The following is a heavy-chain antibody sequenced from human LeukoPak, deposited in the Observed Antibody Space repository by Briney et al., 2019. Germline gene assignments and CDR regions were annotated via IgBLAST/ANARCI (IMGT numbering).Heavy chain of an antibody. V-gene: IGHV3-64*01. CDR2: ISSNGRNT. CDR3: AREDYGSGSYPLDY. Sequence: PGGSLRLSCAASGFTFSSFALHWVRPAPGRGLEYVSAISSNGRNTYYANSVKGRFTISRDNSKNTLYLQMGSLRAEDMAVYYCAREDYGSGSYPLDYWGQGTLVTVSS. CDR1: GFTFSSFA. D-gene: IGHD3-10*01. J-gene: IGHJ4*02.